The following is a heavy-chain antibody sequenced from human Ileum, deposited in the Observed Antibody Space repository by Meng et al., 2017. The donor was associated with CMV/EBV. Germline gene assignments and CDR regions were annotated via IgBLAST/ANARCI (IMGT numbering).Heavy chain of an antibody. CDR3: VSDKDNNYLLDWFDP. D-gene: IGHD4-11*01. CDR2: IYYRGTT. CDR1: GGSISSSGYD. J-gene: IGHJ5*02. V-gene: IGHV4-39*07. Sequence: HRQRQELRPGRVTPAETLALTCTVSGGSISSSGYDWGWFRQPPGKRLEWIGSIYYRGTTYYNPSLKSRVTMSIDTSTNQFSLNLRSVTAADTAVYYCVSDKDNNYLLDWFDPWGQGTLVTVSS.